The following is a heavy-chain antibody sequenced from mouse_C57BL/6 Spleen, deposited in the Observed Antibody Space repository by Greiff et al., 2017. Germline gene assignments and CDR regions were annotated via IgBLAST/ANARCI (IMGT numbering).Heavy chain of an antibody. CDR1: GYTFTCYW. CDR3: ARRDYDVGNYAMDY. J-gene: IGHJ4*01. D-gene: IGHD2-4*01. CDR2: IHPNSGST. V-gene: IGHV1-64*01. Sequence: FQLQQSGAELVKPGASVKLSCKASGYTFTCYWMHWVKQRPGQGLAWIGMIHPNSGSTNYNEKFKSKATLTVDKSSSTAYMQLSSLTSEDSAVYYCARRDYDVGNYAMDYWGQGTSVTVSS.